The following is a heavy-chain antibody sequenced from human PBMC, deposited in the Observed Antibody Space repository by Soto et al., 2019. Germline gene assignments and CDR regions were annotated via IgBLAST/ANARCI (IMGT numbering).Heavy chain of an antibody. CDR2: ISWNSGSI. CDR1: GFTFDDYA. Sequence: GGSLRLSCAASGFTFDDYAMHWVRQAPGKGLEWVSGISWNSGSIGYADSVKGRFTISRDNAKNSLYLQMNSLRAEDTALYYCAKDNNIGRYYDYIWGSYRQYYFDYWGQGTLVTVSS. D-gene: IGHD3-16*02. J-gene: IGHJ4*02. CDR3: AKDNNIGRYYDYIWGSYRQYYFDY. V-gene: IGHV3-9*01.